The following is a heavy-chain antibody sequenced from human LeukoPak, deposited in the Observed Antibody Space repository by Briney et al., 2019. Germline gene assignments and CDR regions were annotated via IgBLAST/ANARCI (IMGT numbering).Heavy chain of an antibody. D-gene: IGHD3-10*01. CDR3: ARDTHYGSNY. J-gene: IGHJ4*02. CDR2: INWNGGST. V-gene: IGHV3-20*04. CDR1: GFPFSSYA. Sequence: GGSLRLSCAASGFPFSSYAMSWVRQAPGKGLEWVSGINWNGGSTDYADSVKGRFTISRDNAKKSLYLQMNSLRAEDTALYYCARDTHYGSNYWGQGTLVTVSS.